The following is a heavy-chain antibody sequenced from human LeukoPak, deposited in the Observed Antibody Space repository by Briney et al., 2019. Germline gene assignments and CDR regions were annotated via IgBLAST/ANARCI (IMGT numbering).Heavy chain of an antibody. CDR2: INHSGST. CDR1: GGSFSGYY. D-gene: IGHD6-13*01. J-gene: IGHJ1*01. Sequence: SETLSLTWAVYGGSFSGYYWSWIRQPPGKGLEWIGEINHSGSTNYNPSLKSRVTISVDTSKNQFSLKLSSVTAADTAVYYCARGRPYSSSWYPYQHWGQGTLVTVSS. CDR3: ARGRPYSSSWYPYQH. V-gene: IGHV4-34*01.